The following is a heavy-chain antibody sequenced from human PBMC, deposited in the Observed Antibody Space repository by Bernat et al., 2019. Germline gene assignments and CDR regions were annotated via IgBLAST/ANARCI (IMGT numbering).Heavy chain of an antibody. D-gene: IGHD1-26*01. CDR3: ARIRYSGSLIDY. CDR1: GGSISSGSYY. J-gene: IGHJ4*02. Sequence: QVQLQESGPGLVKPSQTLSLTRTVSGGSISSGSYYWSWIRQPAGKGLEWIGRIYTSGSTNYNPSLKSRVTISVDTSKNQFSLKLSSVTAADTAVYYCARIRYSGSLIDYWGQGTLVTVSS. CDR2: IYTSGST. V-gene: IGHV4-61*02.